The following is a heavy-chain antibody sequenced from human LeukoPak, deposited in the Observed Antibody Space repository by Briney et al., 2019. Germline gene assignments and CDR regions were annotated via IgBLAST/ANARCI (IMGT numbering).Heavy chain of an antibody. D-gene: IGHD3-10*01. J-gene: IGHJ6*02. CDR1: GYTFTGYF. V-gene: IGHV1-2*02. CDR2: INPNSGGT. Sequence: ASVKVSCKASGYTFTGYFMYWVRQAPGQGLEWMGWINPNSGGTNYAQKFQGRVTMTRNTSISTAYMELSSLRSEDTAVYYCARGGLDLMVRGVILRYYYGMDVWGQGTTVTVSS. CDR3: ARGGLDLMVRGVILRYYYGMDV.